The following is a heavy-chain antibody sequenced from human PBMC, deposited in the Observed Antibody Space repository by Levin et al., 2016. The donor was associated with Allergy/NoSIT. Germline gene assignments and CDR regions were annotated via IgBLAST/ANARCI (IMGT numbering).Heavy chain of an antibody. CDR3: VRRSVLSGFPM. J-gene: IGHJ4*01. Sequence: SETLSLTCEVSGGSMRGGTYSWTWIRQPPGKGLEYIGCVLYTGKIDYSPSLSSRLTISLDTSMNAFDLTLTSVTAADTAVYYCVRRSVLSGFPMWGHGTLVTVSS. CDR2: VLYTGKI. V-gene: IGHV4-30-4*07. CDR1: GGSMRGGTYS. D-gene: IGHD3-3*01.